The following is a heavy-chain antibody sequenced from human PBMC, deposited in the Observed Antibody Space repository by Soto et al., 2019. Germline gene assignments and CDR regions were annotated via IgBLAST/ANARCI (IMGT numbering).Heavy chain of an antibody. V-gene: IGHV4-59*01. CDR1: GGSISSYY. J-gene: IGHJ5*02. CDR2: IYYSGST. D-gene: IGHD6-13*01. CDR3: ARGSIAAASDWFDP. Sequence: PSETLSLTCTVSGGSISSYYWSWIRQPPGKGLEWIGYIYYSGSTNYNPSLKSRVTISVDTSKNQFSLKLSSVTASDTAVYYCARGSIAAASDWFDPWGQGTLVTVS.